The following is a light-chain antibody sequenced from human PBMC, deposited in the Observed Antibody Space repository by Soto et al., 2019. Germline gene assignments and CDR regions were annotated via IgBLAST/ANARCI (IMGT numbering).Light chain of an antibody. CDR2: GAS. CDR1: QSVSSSF. Sequence: EIVLTQSPGTLSLSPGERATLSCRASQSVSSSFLAWYQQKHGQAPRLLIYGASSRATGIPDRFSGSGSGTDFTRTISRLEPEDFAVYYCQQYDIAPWTFGPGTKGEIK. J-gene: IGKJ1*01. CDR3: QQYDIAPWT. V-gene: IGKV3-20*01.